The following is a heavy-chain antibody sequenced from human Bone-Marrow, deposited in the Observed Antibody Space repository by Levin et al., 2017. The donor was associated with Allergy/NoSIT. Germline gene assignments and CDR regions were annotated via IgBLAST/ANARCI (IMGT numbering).Heavy chain of an antibody. CDR1: GFTFSSYS. CDR3: ARDRIAVAGYDYYGMDV. Sequence: GGSLRLSCAASGFTFSSYSMNWVRQAPGKGLEWVSSISSSSSYIYYADSVKGRFTISRDNAKNSLYLQMNSLRAEDTAVYYCARDRIAVAGYDYYGMDVWGQGTTVTVSS. J-gene: IGHJ6*02. CDR2: ISSSSSYI. D-gene: IGHD6-19*01. V-gene: IGHV3-21*01.